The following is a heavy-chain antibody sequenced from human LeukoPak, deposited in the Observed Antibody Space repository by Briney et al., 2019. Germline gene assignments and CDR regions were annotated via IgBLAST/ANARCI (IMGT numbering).Heavy chain of an antibody. CDR2: ISYDGSNK. V-gene: IGHV3-30-3*01. D-gene: IGHD5-12*01. CDR3: ARDVDIVATIGFDY. J-gene: IGHJ4*02. CDR1: GFTFSSYA. Sequence: AXSGFTFSSYAMHWVRQAPGKGLEWVAVISYDGSNKYYADSVKGRFTISRDNSKNTLYLQMNSPRAEDTAVYYCARDVDIVATIGFDYWGQGTLVTVSS.